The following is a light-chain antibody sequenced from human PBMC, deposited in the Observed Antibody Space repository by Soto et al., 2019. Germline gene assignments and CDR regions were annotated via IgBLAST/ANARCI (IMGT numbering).Light chain of an antibody. CDR2: GAS. J-gene: IGKJ3*01. V-gene: IGKV3-15*01. CDR1: QSINSN. CDR3: QQFGSSPLFT. Sequence: EIVMTQSPATLSVSPGERATLSCRASQSINSNLAWYQQKPGQTPRLLIYGASTRATGIPARFSGSGSGTDFTLTISSLQSEDFAVYYCQQFGSSPLFTFGPGTKVDVK.